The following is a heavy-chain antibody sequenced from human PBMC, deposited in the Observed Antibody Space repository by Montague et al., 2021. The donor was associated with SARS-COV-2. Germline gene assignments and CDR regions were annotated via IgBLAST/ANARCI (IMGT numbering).Heavy chain of an antibody. J-gene: IGHJ5*02. V-gene: IGHV3-11*06. CDR3: AREGHLATRPGWSNWFDP. Sequence: LRLSLSASGFNFSDYYITWVRQAPGKGLEWVAYISSSTTYTNYADSLKGRFTISRDNTKKSVYLQMNRLRAEDTGVYYCAREGHLATRPGWSNWFDPWGQGTLVTVSS. CDR2: ISSSTTYT. CDR1: GFNFSDYY. D-gene: IGHD6-6*01.